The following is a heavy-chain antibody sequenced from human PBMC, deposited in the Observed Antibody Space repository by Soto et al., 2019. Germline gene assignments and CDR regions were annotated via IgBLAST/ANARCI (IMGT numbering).Heavy chain of an antibody. CDR3: ARDGGLAVAGSFDY. CDR2: IYTSGST. Sequence: SETLSLTCTVSGGSISSYYWSWIRQPAGKGLEWIGRIYTSGSTNYNPSLKSRVTMSVDTSKNQFSLKLSSVTAADTAVYYCARDGGLAVAGSFDYWGQGTLVTVSS. D-gene: IGHD6-19*01. V-gene: IGHV4-4*07. J-gene: IGHJ4*02. CDR1: GGSISSYY.